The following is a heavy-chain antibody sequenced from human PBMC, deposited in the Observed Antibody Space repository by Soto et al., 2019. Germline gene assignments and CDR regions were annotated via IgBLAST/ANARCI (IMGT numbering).Heavy chain of an antibody. J-gene: IGHJ3*02. Sequence: SVKVSCKASGFTFTSSAMQWVRQARGQRLEWIGWIVVGSGNTNYAQKFQERVTITRDMSTSTAYMELSSLRSEDTAVYYCAFPGSSGWYDGAFDIWGQGTMVTVSS. CDR2: IVVGSGNT. CDR1: GFTFTSSA. D-gene: IGHD6-19*01. CDR3: AFPGSSGWYDGAFDI. V-gene: IGHV1-58*02.